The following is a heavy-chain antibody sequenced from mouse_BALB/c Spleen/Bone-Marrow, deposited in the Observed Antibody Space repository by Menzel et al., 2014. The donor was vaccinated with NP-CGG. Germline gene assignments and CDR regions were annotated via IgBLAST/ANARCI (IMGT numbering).Heavy chain of an antibody. D-gene: IGHD2-4*01. CDR3: VRGPYYDYAGDYAMDY. CDR1: GFTFSDFY. J-gene: IGHJ4*01. V-gene: IGHV5-4*02. CDR2: ISDDSSDT. Sequence: EVKLMESGGGLVKPGGSLKLSCAASGFTFSDFYMYWVRQTPEKRLEWVATISDDSSDTYYPDSAKGRFTISRDNAQNNLYLQMSSLKSEDTAMYYCVRGPYYDYAGDYAMDYWGQGTSAAVSS.